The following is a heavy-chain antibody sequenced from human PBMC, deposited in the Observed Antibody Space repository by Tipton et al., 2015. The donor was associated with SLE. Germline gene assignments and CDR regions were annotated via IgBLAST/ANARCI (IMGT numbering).Heavy chain of an antibody. CDR2: IYYSEST. CDR3: ARLLWPILGYGDQRGGWFDP. V-gene: IGHV4-39*07. J-gene: IGHJ5*02. CDR1: GGSITSSTYH. D-gene: IGHD4-17*01. Sequence: TLSLTCTVSGGSITSSTYHWGWFRQPPGKGLEWIGSIYYSESTYYNPSLKSRVAISIHTSKNQFSLNLSSLTAADTAVYYCARLLWPILGYGDQRGGWFDPWSQGSLVTVSS.